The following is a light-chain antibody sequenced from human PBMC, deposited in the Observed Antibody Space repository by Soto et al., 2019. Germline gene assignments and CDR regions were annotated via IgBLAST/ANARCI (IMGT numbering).Light chain of an antibody. CDR2: STY. V-gene: IGKV1-39*01. CDR1: QSLSSH. CDR3: QQSYITPYT. Sequence: DIQMTQSPSALSASVGDRVTITFRASQSLSSHLHWYQEKPGKAPKLLIFSTYSLQSGVSSRFSGSGTGTDFTLTISNLQPEDSATYYCQQSYITPYTFGQGTNLEIK. J-gene: IGKJ2*01.